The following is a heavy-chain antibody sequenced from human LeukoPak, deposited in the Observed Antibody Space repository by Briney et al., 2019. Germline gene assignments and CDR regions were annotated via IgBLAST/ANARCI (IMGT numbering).Heavy chain of an antibody. J-gene: IGHJ4*02. Sequence: GGSLKLSCAASGLTFSNYWMSWVRQAPGKGLEWVANIKEDGNEKYYVDSVKGRFTISRDNAKKSLYLQMNSLRAEDTAVYYCARDRSRFYYWGQGTPVTVSS. CDR3: ARDRSRFYY. CDR1: GLTFSNYW. D-gene: IGHD2-2*01. V-gene: IGHV3-7*01. CDR2: IKEDGNEK.